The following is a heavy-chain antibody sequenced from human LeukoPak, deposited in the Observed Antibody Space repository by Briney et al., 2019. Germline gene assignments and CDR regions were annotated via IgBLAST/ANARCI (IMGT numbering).Heavy chain of an antibody. CDR2: IYYSGRT. CDR3: AGDAGLGFVDAFGI. J-gene: IGHJ3*02. CDR1: GGSISSYY. Sequence: SETLSLTRTVSGGSISSYYWSWIRQPPGKGLELIGYIYYSGRTNYNPSLKRRVTISVDTSKNQFSLKLSSVTAADTAVYYCAGDAGLGFVDAFGIWGQGTLVSVSS. V-gene: IGHV4-59*01.